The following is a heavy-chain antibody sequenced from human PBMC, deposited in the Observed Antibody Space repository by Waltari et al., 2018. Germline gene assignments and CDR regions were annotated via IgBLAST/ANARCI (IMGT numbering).Heavy chain of an antibody. J-gene: IGHJ6*02. Sequence: EERLVESGGDLVQPGGSLRLSCSASGFTFTSYWMIWIRQAPGRGLEWVADIKQDSSEKHYVDSVKGRFTISKDNAKRSLYLQMNSLRVEDTAVYYCARSDTGGTYYYAMDVWGQGITVTVS. V-gene: IGHV3-7*01. CDR1: GFTFTSYW. CDR3: ARSDTGGTYYYAMDV. CDR2: IKQDSSEK. D-gene: IGHD1-1*01.